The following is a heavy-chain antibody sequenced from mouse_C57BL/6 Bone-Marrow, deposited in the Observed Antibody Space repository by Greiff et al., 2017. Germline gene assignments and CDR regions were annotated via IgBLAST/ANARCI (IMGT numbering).Heavy chain of an antibody. D-gene: IGHD2-1*01. CDR1: GFNITDDY. Sequence: VHVKQSGAELVRPGASVKLSCTASGFNITDDYMHWVKQRPEQGLEWIGWIDPENGDTEYASKFPGQAPITADTSSNTADLQLSSLTSEDTAGYCCTLRWSFAYWGQGTLVTVS. V-gene: IGHV14-4*01. J-gene: IGHJ3*01. CDR2: IDPENGDT. CDR3: TLRWSFAY.